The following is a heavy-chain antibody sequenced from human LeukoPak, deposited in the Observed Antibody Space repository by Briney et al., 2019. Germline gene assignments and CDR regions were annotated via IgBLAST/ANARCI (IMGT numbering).Heavy chain of an antibody. CDR3: ATTYYYDRWGRAFDI. V-gene: IGHV1-46*01. D-gene: IGHD3-22*01. J-gene: IGHJ3*02. CDR2: INPSGGST. CDR1: GYTFTSYY. Sequence: RASVKVSCKASGYTFTSYYMHWVRQAPGQGLEWMGIINPSGGSTSYAQKFQGRVTMTRDTSTSTVYMELSSLRSEDTAVYYCATTYYYDRWGRAFDIWGQGTMVTVSS.